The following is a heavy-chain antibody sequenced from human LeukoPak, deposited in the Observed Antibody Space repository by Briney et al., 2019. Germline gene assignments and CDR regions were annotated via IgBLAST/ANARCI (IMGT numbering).Heavy chain of an antibody. Sequence: GASVKVSCKASGYTFTSYDINWVRQATGQGLEWMGWMNPNSGNTGYAQKFQGRVTMTRNTSISTAYMELSSLRSEDTAVYYCARDMYDYGVNFDYWGQGTLVTVSS. CDR1: GYTFTSYD. J-gene: IGHJ4*02. CDR3: ARDMYDYGVNFDY. CDR2: MNPNSGNT. V-gene: IGHV1-8*01. D-gene: IGHD4-17*01.